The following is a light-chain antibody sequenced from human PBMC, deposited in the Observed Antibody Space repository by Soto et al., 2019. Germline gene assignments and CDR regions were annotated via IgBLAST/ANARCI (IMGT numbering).Light chain of an antibody. Sequence: DIQMTQSPSSVSASVGDRVTITCRASQNIDNWLAWYQQKPGKAPKLLIYAASILRGGVPSRFSGSGSGTDFTLTISSLQPEDFATYSCQHARSFPITFGQGTRVEIK. CDR1: QNIDNW. CDR3: QHARSFPIT. J-gene: IGKJ5*01. CDR2: AAS. V-gene: IGKV1-12*01.